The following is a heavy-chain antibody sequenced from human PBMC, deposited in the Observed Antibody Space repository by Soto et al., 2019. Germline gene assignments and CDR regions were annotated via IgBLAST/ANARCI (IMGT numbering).Heavy chain of an antibody. Sequence: VQLQESGPGLVRPSEPLSLTCTVSGGSISSGNFYWSWIRQPPGKGLEWIGYIYFSGSTSYSTSLKSRLTISLNTSNNQFSLKLTSVTAADTAVYYCAHDSHGGNTYFDHWGQGALVTVSS. V-gene: IGHV4-30-4*01. CDR1: GGSISSGNFY. CDR2: IYFSGST. J-gene: IGHJ4*02. CDR3: AHDSHGGNTYFDH. D-gene: IGHD1-26*01.